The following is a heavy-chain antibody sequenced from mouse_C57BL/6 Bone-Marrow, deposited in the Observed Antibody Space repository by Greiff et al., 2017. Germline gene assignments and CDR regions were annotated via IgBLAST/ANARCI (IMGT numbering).Heavy chain of an antibody. CDR1: GYTFTSYW. V-gene: IGHV1-5*01. CDR3: TRWGFITTVVAPLDFDY. Sequence: EVQLQQSGTVLARPGASVKMSCKTSGYTFTSYWMHWVKQRPGQGLEWIGAIYPGNSDPSYNQKFKGKAKLTAVTSASTAYMELSSLTNEDSAVYYCTRWGFITTVVAPLDFDYWGQGTTLTVAS. CDR2: IYPGNSDP. J-gene: IGHJ2*01. D-gene: IGHD1-1*01.